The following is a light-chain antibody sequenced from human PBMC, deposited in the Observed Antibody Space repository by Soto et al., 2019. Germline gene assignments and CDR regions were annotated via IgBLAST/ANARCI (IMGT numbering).Light chain of an antibody. CDR1: TGDVTSGHY. CDR2: DTS. CDR3: LLLYSGARV. J-gene: IGLJ3*02. V-gene: IGLV7-46*01. Sequence: QAVVTQEPSLTVSPGGTVTLTCGSSTGDVTSGHYPYWFQQKPGQAPTTLIYDTSNKRSWTPARFSGSLLGGKAALTLSGAQPEDESDYHCLLLYSGARVFGGGTKLTVL.